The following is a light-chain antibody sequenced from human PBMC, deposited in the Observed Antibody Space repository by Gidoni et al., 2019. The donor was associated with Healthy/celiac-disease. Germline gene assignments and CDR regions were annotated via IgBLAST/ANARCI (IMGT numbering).Light chain of an antibody. Sequence: DIQLTQSPSFLSASLGDRVTITFRASQSISSYLTWYQQHPGKAPTLLIYAASTLQSGVPSRFSGSGSGTEFTLTISSLQPEDFATYYCQQINSYARTFGQGTKVEIK. CDR3: QQINSYART. CDR1: QSISSY. CDR2: AAS. J-gene: IGKJ1*01. V-gene: IGKV1-9*01.